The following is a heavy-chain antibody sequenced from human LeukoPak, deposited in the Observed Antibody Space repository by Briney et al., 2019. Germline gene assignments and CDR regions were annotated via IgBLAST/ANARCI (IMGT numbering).Heavy chain of an antibody. CDR1: GFIVSSNY. D-gene: IGHD6-13*01. J-gene: IGHJ4*02. Sequence: SGGSLRLSCAASGFIVSSNYMSWVRQAPARGLEWVASISPGGGTTYYADYVKGRFTISRDNSKNSLFVQMNSLRAEDTAVYFCAKDPRIAAAEGVDYWGQGTLVTVSS. CDR2: ISPGGGTT. CDR3: AKDPRIAAAEGVDY. V-gene: IGHV3-23*01.